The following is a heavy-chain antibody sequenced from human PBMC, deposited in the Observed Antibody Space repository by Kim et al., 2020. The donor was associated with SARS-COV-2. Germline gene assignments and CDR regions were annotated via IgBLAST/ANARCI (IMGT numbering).Heavy chain of an antibody. CDR2: ISSNGGST. Sequence: GGSLRLSCSASGFTFSSYAMHWVRQAPGKGLEYVSAISSNGGSTYYADSVKDRFTISRDNSKNTLYLQMSSLRAEDTAVYYCVKDHRNHYYDSRKGGSYYYYYYGIDVWGQGTTVTVSS. CDR1: GFTFSSYA. J-gene: IGHJ6*02. D-gene: IGHD3-22*01. V-gene: IGHV3-64D*09. CDR3: VKDHRNHYYDSRKGGSYYYYYYGIDV.